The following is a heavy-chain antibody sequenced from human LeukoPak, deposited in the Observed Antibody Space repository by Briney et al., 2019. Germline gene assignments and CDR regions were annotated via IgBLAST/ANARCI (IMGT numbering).Heavy chain of an antibody. CDR2: TYYRSKWYN. V-gene: IGHV6-1*01. CDR3: AREGIAVAATEPGFDY. D-gene: IGHD6-19*01. Sequence: SQTLSLTCAISGDCVSSNSAAWNWIRQSPSRGIEWLGRTYYRSKWYNDYAVSVKSRITINPDTSKNQFSLQLNSVTPEDTAVYYCAREGIAVAATEPGFDYWGQGTLVTVSS. CDR1: GDCVSSNSAA. J-gene: IGHJ4*02.